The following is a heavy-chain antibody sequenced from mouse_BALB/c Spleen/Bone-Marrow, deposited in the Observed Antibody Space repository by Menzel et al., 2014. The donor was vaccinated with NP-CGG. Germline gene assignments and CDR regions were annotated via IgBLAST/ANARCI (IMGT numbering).Heavy chain of an antibody. V-gene: IGHV5-12-2*01. CDR3: ATGTFAY. J-gene: IGHJ3*01. Sequence: EVQRVESGGGLVQPGGSLKLSCAASGFTFSSYTMSWVRRTPEKRLEWVAYISNGGGSTYYPDTVKGRFTISRDNAKNTLYLQMSSLKSEDTAMYYCATGTFAYWGQGTLVTVSA. CDR2: ISNGGGST. CDR1: GFTFSSYT. D-gene: IGHD4-1*01.